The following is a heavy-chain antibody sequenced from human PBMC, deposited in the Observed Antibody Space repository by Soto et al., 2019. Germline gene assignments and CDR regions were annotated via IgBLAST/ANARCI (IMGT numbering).Heavy chain of an antibody. D-gene: IGHD2-21*02. CDR2: VNPSGGHT. CDR3: ARGGHVVVVTAVLDY. CDR1: GDTFTEYY. V-gene: IGHV1-46*04. J-gene: IGHJ4*02. Sequence: QVQLMQSGAEVKKPGASVKVSCKASGDTFTEYYIHWVRQAPGQGLEWMGTVNPSGGHTTYAQHLLKKGPXTXAXYXXKSDRGLTSLTSEDTAVYYCARGGHVVVVTAVLDYWGQGTLVTVSS.